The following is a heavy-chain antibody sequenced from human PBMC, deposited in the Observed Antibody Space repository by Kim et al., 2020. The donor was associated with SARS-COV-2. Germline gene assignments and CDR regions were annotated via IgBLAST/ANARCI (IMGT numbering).Heavy chain of an antibody. D-gene: IGHD3-10*01. CDR2: TTTSGGST. CDR3: AKHLMGVAKAFDY. CDR1: GFTFSSYA. V-gene: IGHV3-23*01. J-gene: IGHJ4*02. Sequence: GGSLRLSCAASGFTFSSYAMSWVRQAPGKGLEWVSSTTTSGGSTYYADSVKGRFSISRDNSKNTLYMKMNSLRVEDTAVYYCAKHLMGVAKAFDYWGQGTLVTVSS.